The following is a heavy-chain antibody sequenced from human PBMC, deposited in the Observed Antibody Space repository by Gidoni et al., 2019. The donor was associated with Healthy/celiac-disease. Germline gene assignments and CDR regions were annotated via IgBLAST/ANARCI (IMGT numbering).Heavy chain of an antibody. Sequence: QVQLVQSGAEVKKPGASVKVSCKASGYPFTSYAMHWVRQAPGQRLEWMGWINAGNGNTKYSQKFQGRVTITRDTSASTAYMELSSLRSEDTAVYYCARERGYSSSPWFDPWGQGTLVTVSS. V-gene: IGHV1-3*01. D-gene: IGHD6-6*01. J-gene: IGHJ5*02. CDR3: ARERGYSSSPWFDP. CDR2: INAGNGNT. CDR1: GYPFTSYA.